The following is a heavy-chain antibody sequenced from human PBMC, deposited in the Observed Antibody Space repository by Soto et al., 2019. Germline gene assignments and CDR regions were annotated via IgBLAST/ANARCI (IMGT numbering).Heavy chain of an antibody. J-gene: IGHJ5*02. CDR1: GGSISSYY. V-gene: IGHV4-59*01. D-gene: IGHD3-10*01. CDR2: IYYSGST. CDR3: ARELFGRSVWFDP. Sequence: QVQLQESGPGLVKPSETLSLTCTVSGGSISSYYWSWIRQPPGKGLEWIGDIYYSGSTNYNPSLKSRVTISVDTSKNQCSLKLSSVTAADTAVYYCARELFGRSVWFDPWGQGTLVTVSS.